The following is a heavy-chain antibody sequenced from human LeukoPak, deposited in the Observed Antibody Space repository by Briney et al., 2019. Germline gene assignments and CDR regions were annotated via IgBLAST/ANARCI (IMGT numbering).Heavy chain of an antibody. J-gene: IGHJ6*03. CDR1: GYTFTSYI. D-gene: IGHD6-13*01. Sequence: GASVKVSCKASGYTFTSYIISWVRQAPGQGHEWMGWINAYNGNTDYAQRVQGRVTMTTDTSTSTAYMELRSLRSDDTAVYYCARDRHIAAAVYYYYMDVWGKGTPVTVSS. CDR3: ARDRHIAAAVYYYYMDV. CDR2: INAYNGNT. V-gene: IGHV1-18*01.